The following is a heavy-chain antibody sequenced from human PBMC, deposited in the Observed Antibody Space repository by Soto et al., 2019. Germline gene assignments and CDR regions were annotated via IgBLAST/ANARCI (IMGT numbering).Heavy chain of an antibody. J-gene: IGHJ3*02. V-gene: IGHV1-2*02. CDR1: GYTFTGYY. D-gene: IGHD6-13*01. CDR3: ARELADAFDI. Sequence: ASVKVSFKASGYTFTGYYMHWLRQAPGQGLEWMGWINPNSGCTNYAQKFQGRVTMTRDTSISTAYMELSRLRSDDTAVYYCARELADAFDIWGQGTMVTVSS. CDR2: INPNSGCT.